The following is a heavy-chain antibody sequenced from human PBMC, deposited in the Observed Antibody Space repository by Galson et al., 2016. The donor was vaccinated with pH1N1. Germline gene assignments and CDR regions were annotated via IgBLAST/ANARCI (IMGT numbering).Heavy chain of an antibody. CDR1: GFTFSDYY. J-gene: IGHJ6*02. Sequence: SLRLSCAASGFTFSDYYMTWIRQAPGKGLEWVAVISYVESNKDYADSVKGRFTISRDNSKNTVYLQMNSLGPDDTAVYYCARVFEEYFLYGMDVWGQGTTVTVSS. CDR2: ISYVESNK. D-gene: IGHD2/OR15-2a*01. V-gene: IGHV3-30-3*01. CDR3: ARVFEEYFLYGMDV.